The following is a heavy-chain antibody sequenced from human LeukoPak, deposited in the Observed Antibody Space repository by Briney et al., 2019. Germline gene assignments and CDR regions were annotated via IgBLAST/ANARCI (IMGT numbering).Heavy chain of an antibody. CDR3: ARAGYYGSDPDY. V-gene: IGHV3-11*06. D-gene: IGHD3-10*01. CDR2: ISSSSSYT. J-gene: IGHJ4*02. CDR1: GFTFSDYY. Sequence: PGGSLRLSRAASGFTFSDYYMSWIRQAPGKGLDWVSYISSSSSYTNYPDSVKGRFTISRDNAKNSLYLQMNSLRAEDTAVYYCARAGYYGSDPDYWGQGTLVTVSS.